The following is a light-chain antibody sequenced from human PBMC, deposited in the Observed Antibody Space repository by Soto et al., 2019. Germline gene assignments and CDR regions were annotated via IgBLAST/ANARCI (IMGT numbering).Light chain of an antibody. Sequence: DIQLTQSPSSLSASVGDRVTITWRASQSISIYLNWYQLKPGKAPKLLIYKASSLESGVPSRFSGSGSGTEFTLTISNLQPDDFATYYCQQYDNYPLTFGGGTKVDIK. J-gene: IGKJ4*01. V-gene: IGKV1-5*03. CDR1: QSISIY. CDR3: QQYDNYPLT. CDR2: KAS.